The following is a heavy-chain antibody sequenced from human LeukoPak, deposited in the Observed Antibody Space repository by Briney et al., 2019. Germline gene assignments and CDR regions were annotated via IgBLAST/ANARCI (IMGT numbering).Heavy chain of an antibody. Sequence: SETLSLTCTVSGGSISGYYWSWIRQPAGKGLEWIGRIYTSGGTNYNPSLKSRVTISVDTSKNQFSLRLSSVTAADTAVYYCARDHYDILAGYFDYWGQGTLVTVSS. CDR3: ARDHYDILAGYFDY. CDR2: IYTSGGT. J-gene: IGHJ4*02. V-gene: IGHV4-4*07. D-gene: IGHD3-9*01. CDR1: GGSISGYY.